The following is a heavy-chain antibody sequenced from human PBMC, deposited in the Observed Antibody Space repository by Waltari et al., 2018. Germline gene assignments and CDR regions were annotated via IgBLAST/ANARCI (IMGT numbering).Heavy chain of an antibody. J-gene: IGHJ4*02. V-gene: IGHV5-51*01. CDR3: ARLPEPCSGGSCYPGDGDSLFDY. D-gene: IGHD2-15*01. CDR1: GYSFTSYW. Sequence: EVQLVQSGAEVKKPGESLKISCKGSGYSFTSYWIGWVRQMPGKGLEWMGIIYPGDSDTRYSPSFQGQVTISADKSISTAYLQWSSLKASDTAMYYCARLPEPCSGGSCYPGDGDSLFDYWGQGTLVTVSS. CDR2: IYPGDSDT.